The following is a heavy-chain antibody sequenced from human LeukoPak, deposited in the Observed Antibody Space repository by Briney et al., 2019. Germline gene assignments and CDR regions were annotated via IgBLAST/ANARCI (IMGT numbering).Heavy chain of an antibody. J-gene: IGHJ2*01. CDR1: GFTFDDYA. D-gene: IGHD6-6*01. Sequence: GGSLRLSCAASGFTFDDYAMHWVRQAPGKGLDWVSLISGDGATTYYADSVKGRFTISRDNSKNSLYLQMSSLRTEDTAFYYCAKDISSPRDVSYWYFDLWGRGTLVTVAS. CDR3: AKDISSPRDVSYWYFDL. V-gene: IGHV3-43*02. CDR2: ISGDGATT.